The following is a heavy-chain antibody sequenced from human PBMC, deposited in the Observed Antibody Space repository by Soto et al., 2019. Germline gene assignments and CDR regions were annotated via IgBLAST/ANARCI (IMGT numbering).Heavy chain of an antibody. CDR3: ARDLGSGIYTLGYYGMDV. V-gene: IGHV4-59*01. D-gene: IGHD3-10*01. J-gene: IGHJ6*02. CDR1: GGSISRYY. Sequence: PSETLSLTCTVSGGSISRYYWSWIRQPPGQGLERIGDIYHRGSTNYNPALKSRVTISVDTSKNQFSLKLSSVTAADTAVYYFARDLGSGIYTLGYYGMDVWGQGTTVTVSS. CDR2: IYHRGST.